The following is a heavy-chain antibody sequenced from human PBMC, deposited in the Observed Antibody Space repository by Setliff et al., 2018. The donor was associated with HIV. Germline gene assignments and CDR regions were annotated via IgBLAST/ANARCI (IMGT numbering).Heavy chain of an antibody. V-gene: IGHV4-59*08. J-gene: IGHJ6*03. CDR1: GGSISSYY. CDR2: IYYIGNT. CDR3: ARVVYTYYHMDV. D-gene: IGHD2-15*01. Sequence: SETLSLTCTVSGGSISSYYWSWIRQPPGKGLEWIGYIYYIGNTNYNPALKGRVTLSVDTSKNQLSLKLSSATAADTAVYFCARVVYTYYHMDVWGKGTTVTVSS.